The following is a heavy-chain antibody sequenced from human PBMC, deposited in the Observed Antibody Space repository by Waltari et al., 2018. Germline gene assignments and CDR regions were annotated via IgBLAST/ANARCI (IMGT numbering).Heavy chain of an antibody. V-gene: IGHV4-38-2*02. Sequence: QVQLQESGPGLVKPSETLSLTCAVSGYSISSGYYWGWIRQPPGKGLEWIGSIYHSGSTYYNPSLKSRVTISVDTSKNQFSLKLSSVTAADTAVYYGARESLRTHTIAWGQGTLVTVSS. CDR3: ARESLRTHTIA. CDR2: IYHSGST. J-gene: IGHJ4*02. CDR1: GYSISSGYY. D-gene: IGHD3-3*01.